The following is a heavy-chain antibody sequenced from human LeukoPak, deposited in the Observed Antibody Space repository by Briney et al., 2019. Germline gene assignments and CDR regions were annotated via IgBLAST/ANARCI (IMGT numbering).Heavy chain of an antibody. V-gene: IGHV1-46*01. J-gene: IGHJ4*02. CDR1: GYTFTSYD. CDR2: INPSGGST. Sequence: ASVKVSCKASGYTFTSYDINWVRQATGQGLEWMGIINPSGGSTSYAQKFQGRVTMTRDMSTSTVYMELSSLRSEDTAVYYCARDSTTYGIDYWGQGTLVTVSS. D-gene: IGHD4-17*01. CDR3: ARDSTTYGIDY.